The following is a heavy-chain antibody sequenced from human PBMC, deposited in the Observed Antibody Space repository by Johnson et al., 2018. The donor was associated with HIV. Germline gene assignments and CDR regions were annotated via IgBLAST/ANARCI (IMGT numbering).Heavy chain of an antibody. CDR1: GFTVSSNY. D-gene: IGHD6-13*01. Sequence: MLLVESGGGLVQPGGSLRLSCTASGFTVSSNYMTWVRQAPGTGLEWVSTIYSDGGTYHADSVRGRFTISRDSSKNTVYLQMNSLRTEDTAVYYCAREATYSSSWYHDVFDIWGQGTMVTVSS. CDR3: AREATYSSSWYHDVFDI. CDR2: IYSDGGT. V-gene: IGHV3-66*01. J-gene: IGHJ3*02.